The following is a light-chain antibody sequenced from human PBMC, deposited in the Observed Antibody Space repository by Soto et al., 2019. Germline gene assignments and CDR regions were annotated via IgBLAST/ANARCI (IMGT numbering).Light chain of an antibody. Sequence: QSALTQPPSASGSPGQSVTISCTGSSSDVGGYNYVSWYQQHPGKAPKLMIYEVSKRPSGVPDRFSGSKSGNTASLTVSGLQAADEADYYCSSYAGSNAYVFGTGSKVTVL. CDR1: SSDVGGYNY. J-gene: IGLJ1*01. CDR2: EVS. CDR3: SSYAGSNAYV. V-gene: IGLV2-8*01.